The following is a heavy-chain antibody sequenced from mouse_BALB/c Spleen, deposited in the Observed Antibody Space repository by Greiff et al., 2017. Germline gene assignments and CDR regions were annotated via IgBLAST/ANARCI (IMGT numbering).Heavy chain of an antibody. Sequence: CAASGVDFSRYWMSWVRQAPGKGLEWIGEINPDSSTINYTPSLKDKFIISRDNAKNTLYLQMSKVRSEDTALYYCARPGWDAFAYWGQGTLVTVSA. V-gene: IGHV4-1*02. D-gene: IGHD4-1*01. J-gene: IGHJ3*01. CDR2: INPDSSTI. CDR3: ARPGWDAFAY. CDR1: GVDFSRYW.